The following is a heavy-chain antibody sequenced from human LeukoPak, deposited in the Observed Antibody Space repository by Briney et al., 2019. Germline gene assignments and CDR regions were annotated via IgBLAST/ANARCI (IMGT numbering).Heavy chain of an antibody. D-gene: IGHD4-23*01. J-gene: IGHJ3*02. CDR3: ARGLGGNSAAFDI. CDR1: GFTFRSYG. CDR2: IWYDGSKK. Sequence: PGTSLRLSCAASGFTFRSYGMHWVRQAPGKGPEWVAVIWYDGSKKYYVDSVKGRFTISRDNSKNTLYLQMNSLRAEDTAVYYCARGLGGNSAAFDIWGQGTMVTVSS. V-gene: IGHV3-33*01.